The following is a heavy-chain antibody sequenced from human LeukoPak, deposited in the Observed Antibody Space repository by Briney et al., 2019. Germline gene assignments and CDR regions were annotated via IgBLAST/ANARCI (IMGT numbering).Heavy chain of an antibody. Sequence: GGSLRLSCAASGFTFSSYSMNWVRQAPGKGLEWVSSISSSSSYIYYANSVKGRFTISRDNAKNSLYLQMNSLRAEDTAVYYCAELGITMIGGVWGKGTTVTISS. D-gene: IGHD3-10*02. CDR2: ISSSSSYI. CDR3: AELGITMIGGV. CDR1: GFTFSSYS. J-gene: IGHJ6*04. V-gene: IGHV3-21*01.